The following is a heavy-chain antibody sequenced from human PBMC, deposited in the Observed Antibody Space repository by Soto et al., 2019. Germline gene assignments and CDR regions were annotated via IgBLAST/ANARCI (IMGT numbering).Heavy chain of an antibody. Sequence: EVQLVESGGGLVQPGRSLRLSCAASGFTFDDYAMHWVRQAPGKGLEWVSGISWNSGSIGYADSVKGRFTISRDNAKNSLYLQMNSLRAEDTALYYCAKDEWIGELLSFAGFDIWRQGTMVTVSS. CDR1: GFTFDDYA. D-gene: IGHD3-10*01. CDR3: AKDEWIGELLSFAGFDI. CDR2: ISWNSGSI. J-gene: IGHJ3*02. V-gene: IGHV3-9*01.